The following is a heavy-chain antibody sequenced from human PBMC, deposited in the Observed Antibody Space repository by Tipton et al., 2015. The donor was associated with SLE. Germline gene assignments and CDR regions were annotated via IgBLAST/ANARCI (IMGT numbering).Heavy chain of an antibody. Sequence: SLRLSCAASGFTFSSYTMHWVRQAPGKGLEWVSLISWDGGSTYYADSVKGRFTISRDNSKNSLYLQMNSLRTEDTALYYCAKDSSTVPAAPDYWGQGTLVTVSS. D-gene: IGHD2-2*01. CDR2: ISWDGGST. J-gene: IGHJ4*02. CDR1: GFTFSSYT. CDR3: AKDSSTVPAAPDY. V-gene: IGHV3-43*01.